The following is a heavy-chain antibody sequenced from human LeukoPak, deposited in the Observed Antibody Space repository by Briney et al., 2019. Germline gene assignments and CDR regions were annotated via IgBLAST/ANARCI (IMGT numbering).Heavy chain of an antibody. CDR1: GYTFTSYY. D-gene: IGHD1-26*01. CDR2: ISAYNGNT. CDR3: VWGLGLSPIEDY. Sequence: GASVKVSCKASGYTFTSYYMHWVRQAPGQGLEWMGWISAYNGNTNYAQKLQGRVTMTTDTSTSTAYMELRSLRSDDTAVYYCVWGLGLSPIEDYWGQGTLVTVSS. V-gene: IGHV1-18*04. J-gene: IGHJ4*02.